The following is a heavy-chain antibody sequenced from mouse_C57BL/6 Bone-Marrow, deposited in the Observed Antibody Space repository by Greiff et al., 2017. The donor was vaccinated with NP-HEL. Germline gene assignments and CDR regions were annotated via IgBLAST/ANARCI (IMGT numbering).Heavy chain of an antibody. CDR3: ARLTTVVDYYAMDY. Sequence: VKLMESGAELARPGASVKLSCKASGYTFTSYGISWVKQRTGQGLEWIGEIYPRSGNTYYNEKFKGKATLTADKSSRTAYMELRSLTSEDSAVYFCARLTTVVDYYAMDYWGQGTSVTVSS. V-gene: IGHV1-81*01. CDR2: IYPRSGNT. CDR1: GYTFTSYG. D-gene: IGHD1-1*01. J-gene: IGHJ4*01.